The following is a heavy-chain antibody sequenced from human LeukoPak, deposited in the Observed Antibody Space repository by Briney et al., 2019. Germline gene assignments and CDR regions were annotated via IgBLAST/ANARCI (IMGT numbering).Heavy chain of an antibody. D-gene: IGHD6-13*01. V-gene: IGHV3-49*04. Sequence: GGSLRLSCRPSGGTFGDYAMSWVRQAPGKGLEWVGFITSKAFGGTAEYAASVKGRFTISRDDSKSLAYLQMNSLNTDDTAVYYCTRDREAAAGINALDIWGQGTMVTVSS. J-gene: IGHJ3*02. CDR2: ITSKAFGGTA. CDR1: GGTFGDYA. CDR3: TRDREAAAGINALDI.